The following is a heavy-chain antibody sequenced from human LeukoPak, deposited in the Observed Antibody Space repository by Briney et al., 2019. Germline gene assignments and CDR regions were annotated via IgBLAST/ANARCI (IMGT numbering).Heavy chain of an antibody. V-gene: IGHV3-23*01. Sequence: GGSVRLSCAASGFPFTNYVIHWVRQAAGRGLEWVSSISGSGGSAIYADSVKGRFTISRDNSKNTVRLQMNSLRADDTAVYFCARRYCTSTSCYNFDYWGQGTLVTVSS. CDR1: GFPFTNYV. CDR3: ARRYCTSTSCYNFDY. J-gene: IGHJ4*02. CDR2: ISGSGGSA. D-gene: IGHD2-2*01.